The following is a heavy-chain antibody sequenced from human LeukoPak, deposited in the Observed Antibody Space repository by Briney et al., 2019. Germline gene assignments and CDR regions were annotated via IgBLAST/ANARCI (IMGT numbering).Heavy chain of an antibody. J-gene: IGHJ4*02. Sequence: PSETLSLTCTVSGGSISGYYWSWIRQPPGQGLEWIGFISHSGSAYYNTSLNSRVTISLDTPKNQFSLILRSVTATDTAIYYCARHRLSGSTVTFFDIWGQGTLVTVSS. CDR1: GGSISGYY. CDR2: ISHSGSA. CDR3: ARHRLSGSTVTFFDI. V-gene: IGHV4-59*08. D-gene: IGHD4-17*01.